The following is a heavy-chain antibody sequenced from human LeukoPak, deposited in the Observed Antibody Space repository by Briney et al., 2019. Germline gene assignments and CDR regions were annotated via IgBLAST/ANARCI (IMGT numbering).Heavy chain of an antibody. CDR3: AREGYYYDSSGTRRGHFDY. J-gene: IGHJ4*02. CDR1: GFSFSSYE. CDR2: ISSSGSTI. V-gene: IGHV3-48*03. D-gene: IGHD3-22*01. Sequence: GGSLRLSCAASGFSFSSYEMKCVSQAPGKGLEWVSYISSSGSTIFYADSVKGRFTISRDNAKNSLYLQMNSLRAEDTAAYYCAREGYYYDSSGTRRGHFDYWGQGTLVTVSS.